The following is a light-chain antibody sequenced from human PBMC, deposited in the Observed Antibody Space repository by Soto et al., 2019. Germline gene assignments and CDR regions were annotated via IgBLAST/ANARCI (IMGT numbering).Light chain of an antibody. CDR3: QQYFSTPPA. Sequence: DIVMTQSPDSLAVSLGERATINCRSSQSLFYSSNSKNFLAWYQLKPGQSPKLLIYWASTRESGVPDRFSGSGSGTDFTLTISSLQAEDVAVYYCQQYFSTPPAFGQGTKVEIK. V-gene: IGKV4-1*01. J-gene: IGKJ1*01. CDR2: WAS. CDR1: QSLFYSSNSKNF.